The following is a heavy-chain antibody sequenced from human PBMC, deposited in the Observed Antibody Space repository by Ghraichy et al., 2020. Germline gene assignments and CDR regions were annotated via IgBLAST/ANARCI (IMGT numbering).Heavy chain of an antibody. CDR3: AGGRHSAFDI. D-gene: IGHD2-21*01. J-gene: IGHJ3*02. CDR1: GDSVSSNGVA. V-gene: IGHV6-1*01. CDR2: TYYRFKWSN. Sequence: SETLSLTCDISGDSVSSNGVAWNWIRQSPSRGLEWLGRTYYRFKWSNDYAVSVKSRIIINPDTSKNQFSLQLNSVTPEDTAVYYCAGGRHSAFDIWGQGTTVTVSS.